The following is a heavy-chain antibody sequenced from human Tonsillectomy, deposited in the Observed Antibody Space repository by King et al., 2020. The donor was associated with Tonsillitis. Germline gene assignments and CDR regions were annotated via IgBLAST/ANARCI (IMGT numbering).Heavy chain of an antibody. CDR2: MYNSGTI. J-gene: IGHJ4*02. Sequence: VQLQESGPGVVKPSETLSLTCTVSGGSISSNDHFWAWIRQPPGKGLEWIGYMYNSGTIFYTPSLKSRITISGDTSENRFSLRLSSVTAADTAIYFCARYVSGRFDYWGQGALVTVSS. V-gene: IGHV4-39*01. CDR1: GGSISSNDHF. CDR3: ARYVSGRFDY. D-gene: IGHD1-26*01.